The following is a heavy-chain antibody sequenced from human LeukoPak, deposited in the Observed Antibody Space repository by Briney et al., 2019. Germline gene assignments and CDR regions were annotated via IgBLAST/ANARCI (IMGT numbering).Heavy chain of an antibody. CDR3: ANSKPMWNDAFDI. CDR2: TYYRSKWYN. D-gene: IGHD1-1*01. CDR1: GDSVSSNSAL. J-gene: IGHJ3*02. V-gene: IGHV6-1*01. Sequence: SQTLSLTCAISGDSVSSNSALWNWIRQSPSRGLEWLGRTYYRSKWYNDYAVPVKSRITINADTSKNQFSLQLNSVTPEDTAVYYCANSKPMWNDAFDIWGQGTMVTVSS.